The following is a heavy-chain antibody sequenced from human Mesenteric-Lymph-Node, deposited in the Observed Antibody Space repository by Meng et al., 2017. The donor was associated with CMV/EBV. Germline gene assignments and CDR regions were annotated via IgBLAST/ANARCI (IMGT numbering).Heavy chain of an antibody. CDR1: GLTFTNYW. D-gene: IGHD4-17*01. V-gene: IGHV3-74*01. CDR3: ATVFDY. CDR2: TNTAGTST. Sequence: GESLKISCAASGLTFTNYWMHWVRQAPGKGLVWVSGTNTAGTSTYYADSVKGRFTISRDNAKNTLYLQMNSLRAEDTAVYYCATVFDYWGQGTRVTVSS. J-gene: IGHJ4*02.